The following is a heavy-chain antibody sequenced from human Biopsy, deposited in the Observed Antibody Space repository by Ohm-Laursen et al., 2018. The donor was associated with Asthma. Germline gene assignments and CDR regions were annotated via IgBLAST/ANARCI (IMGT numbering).Heavy chain of an antibody. J-gene: IGHJ1*01. D-gene: IGHD3-3*02. CDR1: GFTFHNYV. CDR2: IFFDGSNK. V-gene: IGHV3-30-3*01. CDR3: ARTFHFWSPYHAEHYQL. Sequence: SSLRLSCAASGFTFHNYVMHWVRQAPGKGLEWVAGIFFDGSNKYYADSVKGRFTISRDNSKDTLYLQVNSLRGDDTAVYYCARTFHFWSPYHAEHYQLWGQGTLVTVPS.